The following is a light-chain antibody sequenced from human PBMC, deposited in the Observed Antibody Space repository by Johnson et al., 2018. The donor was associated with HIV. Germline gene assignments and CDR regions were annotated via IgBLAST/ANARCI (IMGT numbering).Light chain of an antibody. Sequence: SVLTQPPSVSAAPGQKVTISCSGSSSHIGNNYVSWYQQLPGTAPKLLIYENNKRPSGIPDRFSGSKSGTSATLGITGLQTGDEADYYCGTWDSSLSVLYVFGTGTKVTVL. V-gene: IGLV1-51*02. CDR3: GTWDSSLSVLYV. CDR1: SSHIGNNY. J-gene: IGLJ1*01. CDR2: ENN.